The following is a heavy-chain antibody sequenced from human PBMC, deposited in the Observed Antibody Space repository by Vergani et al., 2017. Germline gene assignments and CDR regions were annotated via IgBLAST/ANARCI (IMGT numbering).Heavy chain of an antibody. V-gene: IGHV1-69*02. Sequence: QVQLVQSGAEVKKPGSSVKVSCKASGGTFSSYTISWVRQAPGQGLEWMGRIIPILGIANYAQKFQGRVTITADKSTSTAYMELSSLRSEDTAVYYCARGGQLWLRGLDYWGQGTLVTVSS. CDR1: GGTFSSYT. CDR2: IIPILGIA. D-gene: IGHD5-18*01. CDR3: ARGGQLWLRGLDY. J-gene: IGHJ4*02.